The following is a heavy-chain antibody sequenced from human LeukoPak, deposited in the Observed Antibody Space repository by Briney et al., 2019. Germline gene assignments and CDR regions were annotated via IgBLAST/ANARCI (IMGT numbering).Heavy chain of an antibody. J-gene: IGHJ5*01. CDR2: IFRTGST. CDR3: ARRVGFYGSGSLNYFDP. Sequence: PGGSLRLSCAASGFTFTTYWMGWVRQAPGKGLEWIGSIFRTGSTYYSASLKSRVSISVDTSKNHIALKLTSVTAADTAVYFCARRVGFYGSGSLNYFDPWGQGILVSVSS. D-gene: IGHD3-10*01. V-gene: IGHV4-39*02. CDR1: GFTFTTYW.